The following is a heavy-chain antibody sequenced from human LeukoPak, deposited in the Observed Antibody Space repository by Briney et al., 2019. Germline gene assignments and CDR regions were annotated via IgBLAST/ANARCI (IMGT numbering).Heavy chain of an antibody. CDR1: GYTFTSYY. D-gene: IGHD1-20*01. CDR2: INPSGGST. J-gene: IGHJ4*02. Sequence: AAVKVSCKASGYTFTSYYMHWVRQAPGQGLEWMGIINPSGGSTSYAQKFQGRVTMTRDTSTSTVYMELSSLRSEDTAVYYCTTDKSVQYNWNDYVHPLPCDYWGQGTLVTVSS. CDR3: TTDKSVQYNWNDYVHPLPCDY. V-gene: IGHV1-46*01.